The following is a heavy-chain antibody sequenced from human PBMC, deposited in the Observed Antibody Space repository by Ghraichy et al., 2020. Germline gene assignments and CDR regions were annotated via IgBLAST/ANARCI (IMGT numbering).Heavy chain of an antibody. D-gene: IGHD1-1*01. CDR2: IRYDGSYQ. CDR3: AKDFGPSTAMDA. Sequence: GESLRLSCAASGFTFSSYGMHWVRQTPGKGLDWVALIRYDGSYQYYADSVKGRFTISRDNSKKTVYLQMSSLRVDDTAVYFCAKDFGPSTAMDAWGQGTTVTVSS. CDR1: GFTFSSYG. V-gene: IGHV3-30*02. J-gene: IGHJ6*02.